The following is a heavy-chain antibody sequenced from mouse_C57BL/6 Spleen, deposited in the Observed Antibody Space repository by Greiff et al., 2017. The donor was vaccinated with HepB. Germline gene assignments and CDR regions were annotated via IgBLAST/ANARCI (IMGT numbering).Heavy chain of an antibody. CDR2: IWSVGST. CDR3: ARYSKSRAMDY. Sequence: QVQLKESGPGLVAPSQCLSITCTVSGFSLTSYGVHWVRQPPGKGLEWLVVIWSVGSTTYNSALKSRLSISKANTKSQVFLKMNSLHTDDTAMYYCARYSKSRAMDYWGQGTSVTVSS. CDR1: GFSLTSYG. V-gene: IGHV2-6*03. D-gene: IGHD2-5*01. J-gene: IGHJ4*01.